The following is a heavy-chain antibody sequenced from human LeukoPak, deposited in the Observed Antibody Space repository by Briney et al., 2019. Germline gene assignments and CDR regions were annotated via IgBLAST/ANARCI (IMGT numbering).Heavy chain of an antibody. V-gene: IGHV4-39*01. CDR2: IYYSGST. J-gene: IGHJ4*02. D-gene: IGHD5-24*01. CDR3: VRLVEMATITDY. Sequence: SETLSLTCTVSGGSISSSSYYWGWIRQPPGKGLEWIGSIYYSGSTYYNPSLKSRVTISVDTSKNQFSLKLSSVTAADTAVYYCVRLVEMATITDYWGQGTLVTVSS. CDR1: GGSISSSSYY.